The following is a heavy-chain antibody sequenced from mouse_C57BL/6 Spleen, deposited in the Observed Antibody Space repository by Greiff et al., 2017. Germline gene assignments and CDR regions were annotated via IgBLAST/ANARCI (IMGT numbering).Heavy chain of an antibody. J-gene: IGHJ2*01. CDR2: ISYDGSN. CDR1: GYSITSGYY. Sequence: EVQLQESGPGLVKPSQSLSLTCSVTGYSITSGYYWNWIRQFPGNKLEWMGYISYDGSNNYNPSLKNRISITRDTSKNQFFLKLNSVTTEDTATYYCARGGGYYSFDYWGQGTTLTVSS. CDR3: ARGGGYYSFDY. D-gene: IGHD2-3*01. V-gene: IGHV3-6*01.